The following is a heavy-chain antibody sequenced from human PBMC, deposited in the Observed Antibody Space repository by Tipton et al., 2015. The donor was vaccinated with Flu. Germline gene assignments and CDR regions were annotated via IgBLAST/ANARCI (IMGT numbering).Heavy chain of an antibody. Sequence: SLRLSCAACGFNFNTYSMNWVRQAPGKGLEWVSSIGSDTNYIYYADSVKGRFTIYRDNDEASVYLQMNSLRAEDTAVYYCARDRSWSFGYWGQGTLVTVSS. J-gene: IGHJ4*02. D-gene: IGHD1-1*01. CDR1: GFNFNTYS. CDR2: IGSDTNYI. CDR3: ARDRSWSFGY. V-gene: IGHV3-21*01.